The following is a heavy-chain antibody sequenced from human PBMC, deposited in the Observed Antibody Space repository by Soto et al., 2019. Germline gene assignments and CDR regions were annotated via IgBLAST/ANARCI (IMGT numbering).Heavy chain of an antibody. CDR2: IYSSGRT. D-gene: IGHD1-26*01. J-gene: IGHJ4*02. CDR1: GGSVNSDDYY. V-gene: IGHV4-61*08. Sequence: SETLSLTCTVSGGSVNSDDYYWSWIRQPPGKGLEWIGYIYSSGRTNYNPSLMSRVTISLDTSRNQFSLKLSSVTAADTAVFSCAREYSNSPEAFDSWGQGTLVTVSS. CDR3: AREYSNSPEAFDS.